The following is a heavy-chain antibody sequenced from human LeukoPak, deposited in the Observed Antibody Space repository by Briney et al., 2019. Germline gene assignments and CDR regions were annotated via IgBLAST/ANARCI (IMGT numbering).Heavy chain of an antibody. CDR2: ISGNGGNT. V-gene: IGHV3-23*01. Sequence: PGGSLRLSCAASGFTFGSYAISWVRQAPGKGLDWVSAISGNGGNTYYADSVKGRFTISRDNSKNTLYLQMNSLRAEDTAVYYCAKEYYYDSTGNYYYMDVWGKGTTVTVSS. CDR3: AKEYYYDSTGNYYYMDV. D-gene: IGHD3-22*01. J-gene: IGHJ6*03. CDR1: GFTFGSYA.